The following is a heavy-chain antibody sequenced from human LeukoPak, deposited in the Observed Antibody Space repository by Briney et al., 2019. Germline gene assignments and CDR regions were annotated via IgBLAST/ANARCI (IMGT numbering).Heavy chain of an antibody. CDR1: GGSISSYY. CDR2: IYYSGST. D-gene: IGHD2-2*01. J-gene: IGHJ4*02. V-gene: IGHV4-59*08. Sequence: SETLSLTCTVSGGSISSYYWSWIRQPPGKGLEWIGYIYYSGSTYYNPSLKSRVTISVDTSKSQFSLRVTSVTAADTAVYYCARLSRYCSSTTCSYFDYWGQGTLVTVSS. CDR3: ARLSRYCSSTTCSYFDY.